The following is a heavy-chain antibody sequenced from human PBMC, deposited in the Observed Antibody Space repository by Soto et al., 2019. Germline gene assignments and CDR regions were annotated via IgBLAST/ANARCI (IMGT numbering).Heavy chain of an antibody. V-gene: IGHV1-69*01. D-gene: IGHD2-15*01. CDR1: GGTFSSYA. CDR2: IIPIFGTA. Sequence: QVQLVQSGAEVKKPGSSVKVSCKASGGTFSSYAISWVRQAPGQGLEWMGGIIPIFGTANYAQKFQGRVTITADESTSTAYMELSSLRSEDTAVYYCARDPDCSGGSCYSDFNWFDPWGQGTLVTVSS. CDR3: ARDPDCSGGSCYSDFNWFDP. J-gene: IGHJ5*02.